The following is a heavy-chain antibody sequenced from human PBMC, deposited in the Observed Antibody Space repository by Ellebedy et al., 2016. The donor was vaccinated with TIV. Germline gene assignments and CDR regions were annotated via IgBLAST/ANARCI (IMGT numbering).Heavy chain of an antibody. CDR2: ISAYNGNT. CDR3: ARVMTYYYDSSGYLDY. D-gene: IGHD3-22*01. V-gene: IGHV1-18*01. J-gene: IGHJ4*02. CDR1: GYTFTSYG. Sequence: AASVKVSCKASGYTFTSYGISWVRQAPGQGLEWMGWISAYNGNTNYAQKLQGRVTMTTDTSTSTAYMELRSLRSDDTAVYYCARVMTYYYDSSGYLDYWGQGTLVTVSS.